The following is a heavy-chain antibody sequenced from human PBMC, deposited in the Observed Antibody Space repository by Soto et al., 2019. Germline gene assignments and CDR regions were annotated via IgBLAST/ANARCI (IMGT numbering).Heavy chain of an antibody. CDR3: ARGSGYRSSLNWIDP. CDR1: GGTFSSNA. Sequence: QVQLVQSGAEVKKPGSSVKVSCKASGGTFSSNAISWVRQAPGQGLEWMGEIMGIFGTSNYAQEFQGRVTITADEFMSTAYMALRGLRSEDTAVYYCARGSGYRSSLNWIDPWGQGTLVTVSA. D-gene: IGHD5-12*01. J-gene: IGHJ5*01. CDR2: IMGIFGTS. V-gene: IGHV1-69*12.